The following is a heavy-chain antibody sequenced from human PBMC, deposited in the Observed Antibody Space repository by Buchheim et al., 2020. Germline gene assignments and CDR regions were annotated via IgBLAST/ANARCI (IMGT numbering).Heavy chain of an antibody. J-gene: IGHJ6*02. Sequence: EVQLLESGGGLVQPGGSLRLSCAASGFTFSSYDMHWVRQATGKGLEWVSAIGTAGDTYYPGSVKGRFTISRENAKNSLYLQMNSLRAGDTAVYYCARGPSGLRGYDFWSGDYYYGMDVWGQGTT. CDR3: ARGPSGLRGYDFWSGDYYYGMDV. D-gene: IGHD3-3*01. CDR2: IGTAGDT. V-gene: IGHV3-13*01. CDR1: GFTFSSYD.